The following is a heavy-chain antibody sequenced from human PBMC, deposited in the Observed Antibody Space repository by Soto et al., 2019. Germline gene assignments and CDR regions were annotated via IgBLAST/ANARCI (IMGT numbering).Heavy chain of an antibody. CDR3: AREYSGYTVVAGTVYFQH. Sequence: QVQLVQSGAEVKKPGSSVKFSCKASGGTFSSYTISWVRQAPGQGLEWMGRIIPILGIANYAQKFQGRVTITADKSTSTAYMELSRLRSEDTAVYYCAREYSGYTVVAGTVYFQHWGQGTLVTFSS. CDR1: GGTFSSYT. D-gene: IGHD5-12*01. V-gene: IGHV1-69*08. J-gene: IGHJ1*01. CDR2: IIPILGIA.